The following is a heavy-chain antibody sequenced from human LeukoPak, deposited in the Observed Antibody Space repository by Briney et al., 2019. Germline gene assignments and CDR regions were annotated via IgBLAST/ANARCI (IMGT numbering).Heavy chain of an antibody. CDR3: AKTVAGYWYFDL. Sequence: SETLSLTCTVSGGSISHYFGSWIRQPPGKALEWIGYIYYSGSTNYNPSLKSRVTISVDTSKNQFSLKLSSVTAADTAVYYCAKTVAGYWYFDLWGRGTLVTVSS. J-gene: IGHJ2*01. V-gene: IGHV4-59*08. D-gene: IGHD6-19*01. CDR1: GGSISHYF. CDR2: IYYSGST.